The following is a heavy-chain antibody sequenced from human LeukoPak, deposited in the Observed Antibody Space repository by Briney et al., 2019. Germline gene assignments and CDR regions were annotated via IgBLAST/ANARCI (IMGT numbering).Heavy chain of an antibody. CDR2: IIPILGIA. J-gene: IGHJ6*02. CDR1: GGTFSSYA. V-gene: IGHV1-69*04. D-gene: IGHD5-18*01. Sequence: GSSVKVSCKASGGTFSSYAISWVRQAPGQGLEWMGRIIPILGIANYAQKFQGRVTITADKSTSTAYMELSSLRPEDTAVYYCASGEDTAMGNYYYYGMDVWGQGTTVTVSS. CDR3: ASGEDTAMGNYYYYGMDV.